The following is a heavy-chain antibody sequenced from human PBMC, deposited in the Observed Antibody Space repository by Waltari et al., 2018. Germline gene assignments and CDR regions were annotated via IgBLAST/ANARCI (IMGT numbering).Heavy chain of an antibody. V-gene: IGHV3-53*01. CDR3: VRGHSYGKFDY. CDR1: GFSVRDNY. D-gene: IGHD5-18*01. CDR2: FYSDDNT. Sequence: EVQLVESGGGLIQPGGSLRLSCAASGFSVRDNYMNWVRQAPGKGLVWVSIFYSDDNTYYAESVKGRFTISRDTSKNALYLQRHSLRAEDTAIYYCVRGHSYGKFDYGGHGTLVTVSS. J-gene: IGHJ4*01.